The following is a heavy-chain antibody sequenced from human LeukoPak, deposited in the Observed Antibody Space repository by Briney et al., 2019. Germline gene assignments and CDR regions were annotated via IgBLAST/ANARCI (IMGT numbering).Heavy chain of an antibody. CDR2: ISSSGSTI. CDR3: ASGMLLWFGELSPAGTATTDPPSL. D-gene: IGHD3-10*01. CDR1: GFTVSGNY. J-gene: IGHJ4*02. Sequence: PGGSLRLSCAASGFTVSGNYMSWIRQAPGKGLEWVSYISSSGSTIYYADSVKGRFTISRDNAKNSLYLQMNSLRAEDTAVYYCASGMLLWFGELSPAGTATTDPPSLWGQGTLVTVSS. V-gene: IGHV3-11*01.